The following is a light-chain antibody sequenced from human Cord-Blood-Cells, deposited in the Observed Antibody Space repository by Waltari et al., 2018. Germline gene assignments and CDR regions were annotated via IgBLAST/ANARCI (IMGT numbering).Light chain of an antibody. V-gene: IGLV2-23*03. CDR2: EGS. CDR1: SSDVGSYNL. J-gene: IGLJ2*01. CDR3: CSYAGSSTFLVV. Sequence: QSALTQPASVSGSPGQSLPISCTGTSSDVGSYNLVSWYQQHPGKAPKLMIYEGSKRPSGVSNRFSGSKSGNTASLTISGLQAEDEADYYCCSYAGSSTFLVVFGGGTKLTVL.